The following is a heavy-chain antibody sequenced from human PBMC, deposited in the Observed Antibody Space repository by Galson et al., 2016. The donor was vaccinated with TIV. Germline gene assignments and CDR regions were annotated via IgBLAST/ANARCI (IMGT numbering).Heavy chain of an antibody. D-gene: IGHD2/OR15-2a*01. CDR1: GDTFTSYD. V-gene: IGHV1-8*01. CDR2: VRPNSGDT. Sequence: SVKVSCKVSGDTFTSYDINWVRQAPGQGLEWMGWVRPNSGDTGYEQKFQGRVTMTRDTSISTAYLELSSLRSEDTGVYYCTRGCEFLSSLCVWGQGTTVTVSS. J-gene: IGHJ6*02. CDR3: TRGCEFLSSLCV.